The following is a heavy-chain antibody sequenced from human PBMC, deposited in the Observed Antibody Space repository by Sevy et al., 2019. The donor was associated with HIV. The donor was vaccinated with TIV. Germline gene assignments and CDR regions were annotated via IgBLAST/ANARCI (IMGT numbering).Heavy chain of an antibody. CDR1: GYTFTSYG. J-gene: IGHJ5*02. CDR2: ISAYNGNT. D-gene: IGHD1-7*01. CDR3: ARSITGTTPYNWFDP. V-gene: IGHV1-18*01. Sequence: ASVKVSCKASGYTFTSYGVSWVRQAPGQGLEWMGWISAYNGNTNYAQKLQGRVTMTTDTSTRTAYMELRSLRSDDTAVYYCARSITGTTPYNWFDPWGQGTLVTVS.